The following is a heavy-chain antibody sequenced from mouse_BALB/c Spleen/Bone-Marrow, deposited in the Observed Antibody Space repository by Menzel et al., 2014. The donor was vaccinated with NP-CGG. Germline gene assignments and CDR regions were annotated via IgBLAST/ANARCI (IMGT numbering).Heavy chain of an antibody. Sequence: EVMLVESGGGLVQPGGSLKLSCATSGFTFSDYYMYWVRQTPEKRLEWVAYISNGGGSTYYPDTVKGRFTISRDNAKNTLYLQISRLKSEDTAMYYCASTYYGSPFAYWGQGTLVTVSA. CDR1: GFTFSDYY. J-gene: IGHJ3*01. CDR2: ISNGGGST. D-gene: IGHD2-10*01. CDR3: ASTYYGSPFAY. V-gene: IGHV5-12*02.